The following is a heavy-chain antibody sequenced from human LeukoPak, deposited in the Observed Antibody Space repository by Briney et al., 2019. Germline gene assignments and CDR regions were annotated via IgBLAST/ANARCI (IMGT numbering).Heavy chain of an antibody. Sequence: ASVKVSCKASGGTFKNYAISWVRQATGQGLEWMGWMNPNSGNTGYAQKFQGRVTITRNTSISTAYMELSSLRSEDTAVYYCARGRGKTGIDYWGQGTLVTVSS. J-gene: IGHJ4*02. CDR2: MNPNSGNT. D-gene: IGHD3-9*01. CDR3: ARGRGKTGIDY. V-gene: IGHV1-8*03. CDR1: GGTFKNYA.